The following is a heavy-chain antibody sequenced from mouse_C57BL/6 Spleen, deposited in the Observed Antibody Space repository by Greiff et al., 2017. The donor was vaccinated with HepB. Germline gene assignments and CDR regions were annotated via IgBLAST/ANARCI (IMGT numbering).Heavy chain of an antibody. Sequence: QVQLVESGAELMKPGASVKLSCKATGFTFTGYWIAGVKQRPGHGLEWIGEILPGSGNTNYNEKFKGTATFTANTSSNTAYMQLSSLTTEDSAIYYCATTVVAYCDMDYWGQGTSVTVAS. CDR3: ATTVVAYCDMDY. CDR2: ILPGSGNT. CDR1: GFTFTGYW. J-gene: IGHJ4*01. V-gene: IGHV1-9*01. D-gene: IGHD1-1*01.